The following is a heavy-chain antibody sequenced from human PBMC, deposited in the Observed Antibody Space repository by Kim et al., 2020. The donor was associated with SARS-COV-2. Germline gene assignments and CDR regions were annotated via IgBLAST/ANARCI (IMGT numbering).Heavy chain of an antibody. V-gene: IGHV3-30-3*01. CDR1: GFTFSSYA. CDR2: ISYDGSNK. Sequence: GGSLRLSCAASGFTFSSYAMHWVRQAPGKGLEWVAVISYDGSNKYYADSVKGRFTISRDNSKNTLYLQMNSLRAEDTAVYYCARARGGGYIYGIDYWGQGTLVTVSS. CDR3: ARARGGGYIYGIDY. J-gene: IGHJ4*02. D-gene: IGHD5-18*01.